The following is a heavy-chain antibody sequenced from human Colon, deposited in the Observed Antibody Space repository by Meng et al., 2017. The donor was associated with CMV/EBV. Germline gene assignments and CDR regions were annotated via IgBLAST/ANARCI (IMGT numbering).Heavy chain of an antibody. J-gene: IGHJ6*02. D-gene: IGHD1-26*01. V-gene: IGHV1-69*05. CDR1: GGPLNSYA. Sequence: SAKVFCKASGGPLNSYAISWVRRAPGQGLEWMGVVITIYGMVNYEQKFQGRVTITTDESTKTAYLELSSLRFEDAALYDCARSIVGALGMDVWGQGTTVTVSS. CDR2: VITIYGMV. CDR3: ARSIVGALGMDV.